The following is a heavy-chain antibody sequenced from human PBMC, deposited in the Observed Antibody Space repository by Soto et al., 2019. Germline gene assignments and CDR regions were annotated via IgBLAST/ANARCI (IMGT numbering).Heavy chain of an antibody. J-gene: IGHJ4*02. V-gene: IGHV3-7*01. CDR1: GFTFISYW. CDR2: IKQDGSEK. CDR3: ARDGMGATTPSYFDY. D-gene: IGHD1-26*01. Sequence: WGSLRLSCAASGFTFISYWIILFRHSPFKGLEWVANIKQDGSEKYYVDSVKGRFTISRDNAKNSLYLQMNSLRAEDTAVYYCARDGMGATTPSYFDYWGQGTLVTVSS.